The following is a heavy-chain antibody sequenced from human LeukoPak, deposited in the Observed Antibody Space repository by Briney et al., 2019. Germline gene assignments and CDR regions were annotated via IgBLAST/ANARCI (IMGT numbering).Heavy chain of an antibody. CDR3: ARENGYDRDRELTL. CDR2: IIPIFGTA. D-gene: IGHD5-12*01. V-gene: IGHV1-69*01. J-gene: IGHJ4*02. Sequence: GASVKVSCKASGGTFSSYTINWVRQAPGQGLEWIGAIIPIFGTANYAQKFQGRVTITADESTSTAYMELSSQRSEDTAVYYCARENGYDRDRELTLWGQGTLVTVSS. CDR1: GGTFSSYT.